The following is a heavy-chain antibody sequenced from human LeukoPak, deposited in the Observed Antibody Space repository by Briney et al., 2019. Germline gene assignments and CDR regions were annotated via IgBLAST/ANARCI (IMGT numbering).Heavy chain of an antibody. Sequence: SSETLSLTCTVSGGSMSTYYWTWIRQSPGKGLEWIGYISPSGSTNYNPSLKSRVTISVDTSKNQFSLKLSSVTAADTAVYYCARDPSPYCSGGSCSYLGWGQGTLVTVSS. V-gene: IGHV4-4*08. CDR2: ISPSGST. J-gene: IGHJ4*02. CDR3: ARDPSPYCSGGSCSYLG. D-gene: IGHD2-15*01. CDR1: GGSMSTYY.